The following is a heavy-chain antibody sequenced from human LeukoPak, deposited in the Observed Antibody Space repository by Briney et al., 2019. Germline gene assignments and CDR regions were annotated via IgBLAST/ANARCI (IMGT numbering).Heavy chain of an antibody. CDR3: ARATNYDYIWGSYRSTSYYFDY. Sequence: PSETLSLTCTVSGGSISSYYWSWIRQPPGKGLEWIGYIYYSGSTNYNPSLKSRVTISVDTSKNQFSLKLSSVTAADTAVYYCARATNYDYIWGSYRSTSYYFDYWGQGTLVTVSS. CDR1: GGSISSYY. J-gene: IGHJ4*02. CDR2: IYYSGST. V-gene: IGHV4-59*08. D-gene: IGHD3-16*02.